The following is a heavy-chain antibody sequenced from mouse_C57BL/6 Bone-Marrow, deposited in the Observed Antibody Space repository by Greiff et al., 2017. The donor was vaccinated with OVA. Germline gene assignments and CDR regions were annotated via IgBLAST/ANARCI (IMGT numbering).Heavy chain of an antibody. D-gene: IGHD1-1*01. Sequence: VQLQQSGPELVKPGASVKLSCKASGYTFTSYDINWVKQRPGPGLEWIGWIYPRDGSTKYNEKFKGKATLTVDTSSSTAYMELHSLTSEDSAVYFCARGYYGSSFYWYFDVWGTGTTVTVSS. CDR2: IYPRDGST. J-gene: IGHJ1*03. CDR3: ARGYYGSSFYWYFDV. V-gene: IGHV1-85*01. CDR1: GYTFTSYD.